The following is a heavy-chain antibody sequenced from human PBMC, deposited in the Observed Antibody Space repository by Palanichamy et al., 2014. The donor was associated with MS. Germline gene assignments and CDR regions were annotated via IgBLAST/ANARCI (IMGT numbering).Heavy chain of an antibody. CDR2: IYHGGTS. CDR1: GDSIGSGGYS. D-gene: IGHD3-10*01. V-gene: IGHV4-30-2*01. Sequence: QLQLQESGSGLVKPSQTLSLTCVVSGDSIGSGGYSWSWIRQPPGKGPEWIGHIYHGGTSYSNPSLKSRVTISLDGSKNQFSLKLKFVSAADTAVYYCARGPLMIRGRGFDLWGRGTLVTVSS. J-gene: IGHJ2*01. CDR3: ARGPLMIRGRGFDL.